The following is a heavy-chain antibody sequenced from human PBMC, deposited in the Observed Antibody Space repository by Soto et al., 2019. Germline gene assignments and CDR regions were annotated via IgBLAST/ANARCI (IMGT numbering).Heavy chain of an antibody. CDR2: INDGNGKT. D-gene: IGHD1-26*01. V-gene: IGHV1-3*01. CDR1: GYTFTSYA. Sequence: ASVKVSCNASGYTFTSYAMDWLSQAPGQRIEWMGWINDGNGKTKYSKKLQGRVTITRDTSASKEYMELSRLRSEEKAVYYCARDIGGWPDYWGQGTLVTVSS. J-gene: IGHJ4*02. CDR3: ARDIGGWPDY.